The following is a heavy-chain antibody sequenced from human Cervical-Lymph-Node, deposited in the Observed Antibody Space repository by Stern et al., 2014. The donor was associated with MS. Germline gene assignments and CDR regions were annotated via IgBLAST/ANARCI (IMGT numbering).Heavy chain of an antibody. CDR2: STPIFGTA. CDR3: AREALLGGNYYALDV. CDR1: GGTFSSYT. Sequence: QVQLGQSGAEVKKPGSSVKVSCKAFGGTFSSYTMSWVRQAPGQGLEWMGRSTPIFGTANYAQKFQDRVTITADKFTSTAYMALNSLRSEDTAVYYCAREALLGGNYYALDVWGQGTMVTVSS. J-gene: IGHJ6*02. V-gene: IGHV1-69*06. D-gene: IGHD2-15*01.